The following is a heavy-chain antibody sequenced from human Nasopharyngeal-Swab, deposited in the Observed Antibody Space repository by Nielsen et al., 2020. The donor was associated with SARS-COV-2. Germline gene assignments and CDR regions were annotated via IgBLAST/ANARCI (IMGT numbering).Heavy chain of an antibody. CDR1: GYTFTSYA. J-gene: IGHJ6*02. Sequence: ASVQVSCKASGYTFTSYAMNWVRQPPGQGLEWMGWINTNTGNPTYAQGFTGRFVFSLDTSVSTAYLQISSLKAEDTAVYYCAREMALGRRGYYYGMDVWGQGTTVTVSS. CDR2: INTNTGNP. CDR3: AREMALGRRGYYYGMDV. V-gene: IGHV7-4-1*02. D-gene: IGHD5-24*01.